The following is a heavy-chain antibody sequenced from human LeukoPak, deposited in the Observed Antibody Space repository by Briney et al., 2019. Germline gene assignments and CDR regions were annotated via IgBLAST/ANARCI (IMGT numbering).Heavy chain of an antibody. V-gene: IGHV3-74*01. CDR3: ARYNAAAGDY. D-gene: IGHD6-13*01. J-gene: IGHJ4*02. CDR1: GFTFSSYW. CDR2: IKNDGSVT. Sequence: GGSLRLSCAASGFTFSSYWMQWVRQAPGKGLVWVSRIKNDGSVTNYADSVKGRYTISRDNAKNTLYLQMNSLRAEDTAVYYRARYNAAAGDYWGQGTLVTVSS.